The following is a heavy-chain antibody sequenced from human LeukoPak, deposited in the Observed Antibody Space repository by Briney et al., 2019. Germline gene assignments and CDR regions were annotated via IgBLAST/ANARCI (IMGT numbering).Heavy chain of an antibody. Sequence: GGSLRLSCAASGFTFSSYAMSWVRQAPGKGLEWVSAISGSGGSTYYADSVKGRFTISRDNSKHTLYLQMNSLRAEDTAVYYCATRPPTYYDFWSGYYIQDYWGQGTLVTVSS. CDR2: ISGSGGST. D-gene: IGHD3-3*01. V-gene: IGHV3-23*01. CDR3: ATRPPTYYDFWSGYYIQDY. CDR1: GFTFSSYA. J-gene: IGHJ4*02.